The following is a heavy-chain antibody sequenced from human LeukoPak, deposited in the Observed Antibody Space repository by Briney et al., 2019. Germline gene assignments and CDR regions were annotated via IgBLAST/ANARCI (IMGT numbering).Heavy chain of an antibody. D-gene: IGHD5-12*01. CDR2: ISAYNGNT. CDR3: ARDPDGYDFYDAFGI. Sequence: VASVKVSCKASGYTFTSYGISWVRQAPGQGLEWMGWISAYNGNTNYAQKLQGRVTMTTDTSTSTAYMELRSLRSDDTAVYYCARDPDGYDFYDAFGIWGQGTMVTVSS. V-gene: IGHV1-18*01. CDR1: GYTFTSYG. J-gene: IGHJ3*02.